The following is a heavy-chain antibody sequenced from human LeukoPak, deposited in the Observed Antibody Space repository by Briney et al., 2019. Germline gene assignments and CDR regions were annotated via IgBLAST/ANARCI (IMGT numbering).Heavy chain of an antibody. D-gene: IGHD3-3*01. Sequence: GGSLRLCCAASGFTFSSYAMSWVRQAPGKGLEWVSAISGSGGSTYYADSVKGRFTISRDNSKNTLYLQMNSLRAEDTAVYYCARRDPFGVALGYWGQGTLVTVSS. CDR2: ISGSGGST. J-gene: IGHJ4*02. CDR1: GFTFSSYA. V-gene: IGHV3-23*01. CDR3: ARRDPFGVALGY.